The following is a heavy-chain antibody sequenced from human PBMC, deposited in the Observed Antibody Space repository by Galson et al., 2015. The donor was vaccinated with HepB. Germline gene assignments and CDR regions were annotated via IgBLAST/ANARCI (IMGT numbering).Heavy chain of an antibody. V-gene: IGHV3-9*01. Sequence: SLRLSCAASGFTFDDYAMHWVRQAPGKGLEWVSGISWNSGSIGYADSVKGRFTISRDNAKNSLYLQMNSLRAEDTALYYCAKDFISGSSWGLFDYWGQGTLVTVSS. CDR2: ISWNSGSI. CDR3: AKDFISGSSWGLFDY. D-gene: IGHD6-13*01. CDR1: GFTFDDYA. J-gene: IGHJ4*02.